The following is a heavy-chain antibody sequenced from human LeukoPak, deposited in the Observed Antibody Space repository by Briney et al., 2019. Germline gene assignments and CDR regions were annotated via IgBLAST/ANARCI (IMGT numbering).Heavy chain of an antibody. CDR2: ISYTGGT. Sequence: PSETLSLTCTVSGGSISLYYWNWIRQCPGKGLEWIAYISYTGGTYYNPSLRSRVTISIDTSENQFSLNLSSVTAADTAVYYCARGDRPFDYWGQGTLVTVSS. J-gene: IGHJ4*02. V-gene: IGHV4-59*01. CDR3: ARGDRPFDY. D-gene: IGHD1-14*01. CDR1: GGSISLYY.